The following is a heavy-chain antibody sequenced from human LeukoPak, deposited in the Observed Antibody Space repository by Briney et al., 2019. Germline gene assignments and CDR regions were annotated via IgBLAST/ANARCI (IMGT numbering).Heavy chain of an antibody. CDR2: IGTAGDT. CDR3: ARGSRRGSGSYSLGLYY. CDR1: GFIFSNYD. J-gene: IGHJ4*02. Sequence: GGSLRLSCAASGFIFSNYDMHWVRQATGKGLEWVSAIGTAGDTYYPGSVKGRFTISRENIKNSMYLQMNSLRARDTAGYYCARGSRRGSGSYSLGLYYWGQGTLVTVPS. D-gene: IGHD3-10*01. V-gene: IGHV3-13*01.